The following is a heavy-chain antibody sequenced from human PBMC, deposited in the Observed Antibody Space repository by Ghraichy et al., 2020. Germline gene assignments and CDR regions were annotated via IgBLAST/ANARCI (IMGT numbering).Heavy chain of an antibody. Sequence: LSLTCADSGFTFSGDWMHWFRQASGKGPVWVSRINSDGSVINYAESVRGRFTISRDNAKNTLYLQMNSLRAEDTAVYYCVRDAFGPRDYWGQGTQVTVSS. V-gene: IGHV3-74*01. CDR3: VRDAFGPRDY. J-gene: IGHJ4*02. D-gene: IGHD3-10*01. CDR2: INSDGSVI. CDR1: GFTFSGDW.